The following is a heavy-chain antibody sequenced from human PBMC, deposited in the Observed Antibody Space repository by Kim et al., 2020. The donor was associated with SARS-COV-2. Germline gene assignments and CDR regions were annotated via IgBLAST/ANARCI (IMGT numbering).Heavy chain of an antibody. CDR3: ARAGGSGHRD. D-gene: IGHD2-15*01. V-gene: IGHV3-66*01. Sequence: STYYTDSVKGRFTISRENSKNTLYLKMNSLGAEDTAVYYCARAGGSGHRDWGQGSLVTVSS. CDR2: ST. J-gene: IGHJ4*02.